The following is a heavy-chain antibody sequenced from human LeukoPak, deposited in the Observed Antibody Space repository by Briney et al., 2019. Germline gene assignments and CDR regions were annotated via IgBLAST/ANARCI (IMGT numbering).Heavy chain of an antibody. V-gene: IGHV3-30-3*01. CDR3: ARGGPIYSSGWCMHD. D-gene: IGHD6-19*01. CDR2: ISYDGSNK. Sequence: GGSLRLSCAASGFTFSSYAMHWVRQAPGKGLEWVAVISYDGSNKYYADSVKGRFTISRDNSKNTLYLQMNSLRAEDTAVYYCARGGPIYSSGWCMHDWGQGTLVTVSS. J-gene: IGHJ4*02. CDR1: GFTFSSYA.